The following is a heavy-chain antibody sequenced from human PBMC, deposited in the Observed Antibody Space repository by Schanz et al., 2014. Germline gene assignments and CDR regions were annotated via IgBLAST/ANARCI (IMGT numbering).Heavy chain of an antibody. V-gene: IGHV3-23*05. Sequence: EVQLLESGGGLVQPGGSLRLSCLASGFAFSSYGMHWLRQAPGKGLEWVAAVSSRSDEIKYADSVRGRFTISRDNSRSTMYLQMNSLRAEDTAVYFCAKDLGVDCGDGCFNWYFDLWGRGTLVTVSS. D-gene: IGHD2-21*02. CDR2: VSSRSDEI. J-gene: IGHJ2*01. CDR1: GFAFSSYG. CDR3: AKDLGVDCGDGCFNWYFDL.